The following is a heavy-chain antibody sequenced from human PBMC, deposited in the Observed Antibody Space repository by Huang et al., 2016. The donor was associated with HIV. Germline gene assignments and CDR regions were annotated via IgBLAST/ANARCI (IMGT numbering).Heavy chain of an antibody. CDR2: ILGYNANT. CDR3: ARDRRPYSGSYLGY. V-gene: IGHV1-18*04. D-gene: IGHD1-26*01. CDR1: GNTFSGYG. J-gene: IGHJ4*02. Sequence: QVQLVQSGAEVKKPGASVKVSCKASGNTFSGYGISWVRQAPGKGLEWMGGILGYNANTNYVENRQGRVPMTTDTSTSTAYMELRSLRSDDTAVYYCARDRRPYSGSYLGYWGQGTLVTVSS.